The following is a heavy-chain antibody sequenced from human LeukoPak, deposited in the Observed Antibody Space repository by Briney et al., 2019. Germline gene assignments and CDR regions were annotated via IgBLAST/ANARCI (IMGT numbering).Heavy chain of an antibody. J-gene: IGHJ5*02. V-gene: IGHV1-18*01. Sequence: ASVKVSCEASGYTFTSYGISWVRQAPGQGLEWMGWISAYNGNTNYAQKLQGRVTMTTDTSTSTAYMELRSLRSDDTAVYYCARDLKYYGDYAGGFDPWGQGTLVTVSS. CDR1: GYTFTSYG. CDR3: ARDLKYYGDYAGGFDP. CDR2: ISAYNGNT. D-gene: IGHD4-17*01.